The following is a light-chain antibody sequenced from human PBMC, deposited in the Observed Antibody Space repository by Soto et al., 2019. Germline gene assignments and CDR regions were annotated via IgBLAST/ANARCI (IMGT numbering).Light chain of an antibody. CDR1: QSVSSY. V-gene: IGKV3-11*01. J-gene: IGKJ4*01. CDR3: QQRSNWPRT. Sequence: EIVLTQSPATLFLSPGERATLSCRASQSVSSYLAWYQQKPGQAPRLLIYDASNRATGIPARFSGSGSGTDFTLTISSLEPEDFAVYYCQQRSNWPRTFGGGTKVDIK. CDR2: DAS.